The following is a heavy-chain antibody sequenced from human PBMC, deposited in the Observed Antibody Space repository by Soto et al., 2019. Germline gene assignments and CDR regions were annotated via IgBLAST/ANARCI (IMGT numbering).Heavy chain of an antibody. V-gene: IGHV3-7*01. CDR1: GFTFSTYW. Sequence: GGSLRLSCTASGFTFSTYWMGWVRRAPGKGLEFVANINQDGSEKQYVDAVKGRFTISRDNAKNSLFLQMNSLRVEDTAVYYCARSPGGYYIDWGQGTMVTVSS. D-gene: IGHD1-26*01. J-gene: IGHJ3*01. CDR2: INQDGSEK. CDR3: ARSPGGYYID.